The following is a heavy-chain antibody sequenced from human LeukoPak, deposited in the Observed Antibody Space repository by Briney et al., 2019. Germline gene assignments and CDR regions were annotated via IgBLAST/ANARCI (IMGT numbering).Heavy chain of an antibody. J-gene: IGHJ4*02. CDR2: IYYSGST. Sequence: PSETLSLTCTVSAGSINNYYWSWIRQPPGKGLEWIGYIYYSGSTNYNPSLKSRVTISVDTSKNQFSLKLNSVTAADTAVYFCARSHDYGDYVEYWGQGTLVTVSS. V-gene: IGHV4-59*08. CDR1: AGSINNYY. CDR3: ARSHDYGDYVEY. D-gene: IGHD4-17*01.